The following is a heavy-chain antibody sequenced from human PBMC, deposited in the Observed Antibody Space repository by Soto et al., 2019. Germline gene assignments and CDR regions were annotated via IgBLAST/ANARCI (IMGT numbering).Heavy chain of an antibody. CDR2: IYYSGST. CDR3: ARCRSGWRLYYFDY. Sequence: PSETLSLTCTVSGGSISSYYWSWIRQPPGKGLEWIGYIYYSGSTNYNPSLKSRVTISVDTSKNQFSLKLSSVTAADTAVYYCARCRSGWRLYYFDYWGQGTLVTVSS. D-gene: IGHD6-19*01. V-gene: IGHV4-59*01. CDR1: GGSISSYY. J-gene: IGHJ4*02.